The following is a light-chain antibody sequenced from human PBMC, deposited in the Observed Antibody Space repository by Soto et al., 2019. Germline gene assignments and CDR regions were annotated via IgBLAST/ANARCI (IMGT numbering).Light chain of an antibody. V-gene: IGKV1-39*01. CDR2: AAS. Sequence: DVQMAQSTASRSASVGDRPALPSRANQSISSYLNWYQQKPGKAPKLLIYAASSLQSGVPSRFSGSGSGTDFTLTISSLQPEDFATYYCQQSYSTPLTFGGGTKVDIK. CDR1: QSISSY. CDR3: QQSYSTPLT. J-gene: IGKJ4*01.